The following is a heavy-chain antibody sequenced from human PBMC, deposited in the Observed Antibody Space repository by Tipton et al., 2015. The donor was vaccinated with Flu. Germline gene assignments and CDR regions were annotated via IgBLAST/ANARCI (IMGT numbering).Heavy chain of an antibody. Sequence: RSLRLSCAASGFTFSSYGMHWVRQAPGKGLEWVAIISYDGSNTRYADSVKGQFTISRDNSKNTLYLQMNSLRAEDTAVYYCAKDRFSNGWGTRGFDHWGQGALVTVSS. CDR1: GFTFSSYG. CDR3: AKDRFSNGWGTRGFDH. CDR2: ISYDGSNT. V-gene: IGHV3-30*18. J-gene: IGHJ5*02. D-gene: IGHD6-19*01.